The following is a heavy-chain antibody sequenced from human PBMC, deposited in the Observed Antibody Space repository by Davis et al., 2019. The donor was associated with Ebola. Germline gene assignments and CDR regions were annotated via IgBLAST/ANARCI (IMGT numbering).Heavy chain of an antibody. CDR1: GYGFADYW. D-gene: IGHD3-10*01. Sequence: GESLKISCKGSGYGFADYWIGWVRQMPGKGLEWMGIFYPGDSDARYSPSFQGHVTFSADKSSNTAYLQWSSLKASDTAMYFCARRGETGMFRRGVFDVWGQGTMVTVSS. CDR2: FYPGDSDA. V-gene: IGHV5-51*01. J-gene: IGHJ3*01. CDR3: ARRGETGMFRRGVFDV.